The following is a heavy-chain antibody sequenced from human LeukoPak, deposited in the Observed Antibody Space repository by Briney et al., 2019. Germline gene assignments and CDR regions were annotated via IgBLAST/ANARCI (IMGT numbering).Heavy chain of an antibody. CDR3: VKGACSSGCSGNH. CDR1: GIAFSDSA. J-gene: IGHJ5*02. CDR2: ITDSYNT. Sequence: GGSLRLSCASSGIAFSDSAMYWVRQAPGKGLECVSVITDSYNTYYGDSVKGRFTVSRDNSRKTLFLQMNSLRVDDTALYYCVKGACSSGCSGNHWGQGTRVIDSS. V-gene: IGHV3-23*01. D-gene: IGHD6-19*01.